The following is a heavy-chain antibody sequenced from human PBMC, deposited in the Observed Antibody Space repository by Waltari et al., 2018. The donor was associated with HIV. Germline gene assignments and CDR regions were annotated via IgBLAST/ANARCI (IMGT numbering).Heavy chain of an antibody. V-gene: IGHV4-4*07. D-gene: IGHD3-22*01. Sequence: QVQLQESGPGLVKPSETLSLTCTVSGGSISSYYWSWNRQPAGTGLEWIGRINTSGSTNYNPSLKSRLTMSVDTSKNQFSLNLSSVTAADTAVYYCARVAPYDSSGYYRGIFDYWGQGTLVTVSS. CDR2: INTSGST. J-gene: IGHJ4*02. CDR3: ARVAPYDSSGYYRGIFDY. CDR1: GGSISSYY.